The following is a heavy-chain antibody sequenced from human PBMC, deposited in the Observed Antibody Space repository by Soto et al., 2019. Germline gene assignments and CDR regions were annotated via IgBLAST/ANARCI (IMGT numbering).Heavy chain of an antibody. CDR2: ISYDGINK. CDR3: AKSMYNWNDGFFDY. V-gene: IGHV3-30*18. J-gene: IGHJ4*02. CDR1: GFTFSSYG. D-gene: IGHD1-1*01. Sequence: QVQLVESGGGVVQPGRSLRLSCAASGFTFSSYGMHWVRQAPGKGLEWVAIISYDGINKYYANSVKGRFTISRDNSKNTLYLQMNSLRAEDTGVYYCAKSMYNWNDGFFDYWGQGTLVTVSS.